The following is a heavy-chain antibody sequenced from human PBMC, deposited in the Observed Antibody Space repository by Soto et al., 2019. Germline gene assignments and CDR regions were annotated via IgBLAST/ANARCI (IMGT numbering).Heavy chain of an antibody. V-gene: IGHV1-18*01. J-gene: IGHJ5*02. CDR1: GYTFTSYG. D-gene: IGHD3-3*01. CDR2: ISAYNGNT. CDR3: ARAEALRFLEWLFPGWFDP. Sequence: VKVSCKASGYTFTSYGVSWVRQAPGQGLEWMGWISAYNGNTNYAQKLQGRVTMTTDTSTSTAYMELRSLRSDDTAVYYCARAEALRFLEWLFPGWFDPWGQGTLVTVSS.